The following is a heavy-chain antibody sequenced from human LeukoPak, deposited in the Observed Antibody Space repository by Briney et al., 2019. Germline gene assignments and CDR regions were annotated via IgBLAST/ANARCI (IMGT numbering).Heavy chain of an antibody. J-gene: IGHJ5*02. CDR2: IYTTGST. D-gene: IGHD6-19*01. Sequence: SQTLSLTCTVSGGSVSSGSSFWDWIRQPAGEGLEWIGRIYTTGSTNYNPSLKSRVTISVDTSKNQFSLKLRSVTAADTAVYYCARSRIAVAANWFDPWGQGTLVTVSS. CDR3: ARSRIAVAANWFDP. V-gene: IGHV4-61*02. CDR1: GGSVSSGSSF.